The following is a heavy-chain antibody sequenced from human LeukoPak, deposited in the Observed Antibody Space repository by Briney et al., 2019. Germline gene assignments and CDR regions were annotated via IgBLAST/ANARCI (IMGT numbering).Heavy chain of an antibody. CDR1: GFTFSGYS. J-gene: IGHJ4*02. CDR3: AREVSEGFDF. CDR2: FGTRSTSV. V-gene: IGHV3-21*01. D-gene: IGHD3-22*01. Sequence: GGSPRLSCTASGFTFSGYSMNWIRQAPGKGLEWVSSFGTRSTSVYHAGSVKGRFAISRDNAKNSLYLQMNSLRAEDTALYYCAREVSEGFDFWGQGTLVTVSS.